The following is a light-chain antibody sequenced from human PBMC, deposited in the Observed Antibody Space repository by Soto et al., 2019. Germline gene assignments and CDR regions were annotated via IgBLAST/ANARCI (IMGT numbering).Light chain of an antibody. Sequence: ERLMTQSPATLSVSPGERATLSCRASQSVSSNLAWYQQKPGQAPRLLIYGASTRATGIPARFSGSGSGTEFTLTIGSLQSEDFAVYYCQQYNNWPRTFGQGTKVDIK. CDR2: GAS. V-gene: IGKV3-15*01. CDR1: QSVSSN. J-gene: IGKJ1*01. CDR3: QQYNNWPRT.